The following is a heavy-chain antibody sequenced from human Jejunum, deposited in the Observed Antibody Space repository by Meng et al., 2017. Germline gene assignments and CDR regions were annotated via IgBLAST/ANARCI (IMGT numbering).Heavy chain of an antibody. CDR1: GVAFSSYW. CDR3: TRTYGYDHIY. Sequence: GESLKISCAASGVAFSSYWMSWVRQTPGKGLEWVANIKPDGSEKYYVDSLKGRFTISRDNAKNSLYLQLNSLRVEDTAVYYCTRTYGYDHIYWGQGTLVTVSS. V-gene: IGHV3-7*01. J-gene: IGHJ4*02. D-gene: IGHD5-18*01. CDR2: IKPDGSEK.